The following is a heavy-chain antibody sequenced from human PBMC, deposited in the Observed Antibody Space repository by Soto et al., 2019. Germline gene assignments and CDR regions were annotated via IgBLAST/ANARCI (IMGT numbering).Heavy chain of an antibody. V-gene: IGHV3-48*01. CDR1: GFTFSSYS. Sequence: GGSLRLSCAASGFTFSSYSMNWVRQAPGKGLEWVSYISSSSSTIYYADSVKGRFTISRDNAKNSLYLQMNSLRAEDTAVYYCARDRRGYCSGGSCYLVPVGAFDIWGQGTMVTVSS. CDR3: ARDRRGYCSGGSCYLVPVGAFDI. J-gene: IGHJ3*02. D-gene: IGHD2-15*01. CDR2: ISSSSSTI.